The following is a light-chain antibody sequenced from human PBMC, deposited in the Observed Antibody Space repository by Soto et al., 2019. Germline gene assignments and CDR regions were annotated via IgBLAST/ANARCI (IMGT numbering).Light chain of an antibody. CDR2: KAS. V-gene: IGKV1-5*03. Sequence: DIQMTQSPSTLSASVGDRVTITCRASQSISNWLAWYQQKPGKAPKLLIFKASNLESGVLSRFSGSGSGTEFTLNISSRQPDDFATDHCQQYDTYPRPFGQGNKLDIK. J-gene: IGKJ1*01. CDR1: QSISNW. CDR3: QQYDTYPRP.